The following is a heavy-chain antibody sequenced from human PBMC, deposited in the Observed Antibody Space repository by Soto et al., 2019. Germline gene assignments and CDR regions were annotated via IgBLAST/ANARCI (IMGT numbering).Heavy chain of an antibody. CDR3: ARGVNWNYVY. D-gene: IGHD1-7*01. CDR2: IYYSGST. CDR1: GGSISSGGYY. V-gene: IGHV4-31*03. J-gene: IGHJ4*02. Sequence: QVQLQESGPGLVKPSQTLSLTCSVSGGSISSGGYYWSWIRQHPGKGLEWIGYIYYSGSTHYNPSLKSRVTISIDTSKNQFSRKLSSVTAADTAVYYCARGVNWNYVYWGQGTLVTVSS.